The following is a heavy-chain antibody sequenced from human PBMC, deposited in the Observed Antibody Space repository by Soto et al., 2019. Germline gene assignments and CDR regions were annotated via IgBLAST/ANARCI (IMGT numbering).Heavy chain of an antibody. Sequence: ESGGGLVQPGGSLRLSCEASDFTFRSYEMNWVRQVPGKGLEWLSYIGTTGSIVYYADSVKGRFTISRDNAKKTLYLQINSLRVEDTAVYYCAKSGRFGELDYWGQGTLVTVSS. V-gene: IGHV3-48*03. CDR1: DFTFRSYE. J-gene: IGHJ4*02. CDR3: AKSGRFGELDY. CDR2: IGTTGSIV. D-gene: IGHD3-10*01.